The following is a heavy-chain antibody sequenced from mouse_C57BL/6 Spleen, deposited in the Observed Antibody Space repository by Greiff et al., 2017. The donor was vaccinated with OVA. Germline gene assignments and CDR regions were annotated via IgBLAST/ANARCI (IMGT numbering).Heavy chain of an antibody. CDR1: GYTFTTYP. CDR3: ARGDYDVGPYWYFDV. J-gene: IGHJ1*03. D-gene: IGHD2-4*01. Sequence: VQLVESGAELVKPGASVKMSCKASGYTFTTYPIEWMKQNHGKSLEWIGNFHPYNDDTKYNEKFKGKATLTVEKSSSTVYLELSRLTSDDSAVYYCARGDYDVGPYWYFDVWGTGTTVTVSS. CDR2: FHPYNDDT. V-gene: IGHV1-47*01.